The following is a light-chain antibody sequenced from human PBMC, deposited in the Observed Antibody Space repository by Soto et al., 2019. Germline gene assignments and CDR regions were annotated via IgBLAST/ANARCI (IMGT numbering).Light chain of an antibody. CDR1: QSISSW. Sequence: DIQMTQSPPTLSASVGDRVTITCRASQSISSWLAWYQQKPGKAPKLLIYKASSLGNGVPSRFSGSGSGTEFTLTISSLQPDDFATYYCQQYNSYPVTFGGGTEVEIK. J-gene: IGKJ4*01. CDR2: KAS. V-gene: IGKV1-5*03. CDR3: QQYNSYPVT.